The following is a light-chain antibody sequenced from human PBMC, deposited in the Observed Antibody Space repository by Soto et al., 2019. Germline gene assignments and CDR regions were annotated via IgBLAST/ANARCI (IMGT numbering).Light chain of an antibody. J-gene: IGLJ3*02. CDR2: DNT. Sequence: YELTQPPSVSVAPGQTARFTCGGDNVGRKAVHWYQQKPGQAPLLVVYDNTDRSSGIPERLPSSNSRNTATLTIGRVEAGDEADYYCHVWDSDSDHSVVFGGGTKRTVL. CDR1: NVGRKA. V-gene: IGLV3-21*02. CDR3: HVWDSDSDHSVV.